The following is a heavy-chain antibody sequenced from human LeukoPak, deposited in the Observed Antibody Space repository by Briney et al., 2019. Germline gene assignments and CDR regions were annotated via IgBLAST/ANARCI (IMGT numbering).Heavy chain of an antibody. CDR3: ARGALGGYCSSTSCPAFGY. CDR2: INHSGST. J-gene: IGHJ4*02. D-gene: IGHD2-2*01. V-gene: IGHV4-34*01. Sequence: SETLSLTCAVYGGSFSGYYWSWIRQPPGKGLEWIGEINHSGSTNYNPSLQSRVTISVDTSKNQFSLELSSVTAANTAVYYCARGALGGYCSSTSCPAFGYWGQGTLVTVSS. CDR1: GGSFSGYY.